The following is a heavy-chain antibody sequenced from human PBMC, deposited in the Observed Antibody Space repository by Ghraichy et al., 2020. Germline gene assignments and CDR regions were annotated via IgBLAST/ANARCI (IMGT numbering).Heavy chain of an antibody. Sequence: LNISCAASGFTFRSYGMHWVRQAPGKGLEWVAVISYDGNNKVYGDSVKGRFTISRDNSKNTLYLQMNSLRADDTTVYYCAKERDSSGYYSFRGDYYGMDVWGQGTTVTVSS. CDR2: ISYDGNNK. V-gene: IGHV3-30*18. CDR3: AKERDSSGYYSFRGDYYGMDV. CDR1: GFTFRSYG. J-gene: IGHJ6*02. D-gene: IGHD3-22*01.